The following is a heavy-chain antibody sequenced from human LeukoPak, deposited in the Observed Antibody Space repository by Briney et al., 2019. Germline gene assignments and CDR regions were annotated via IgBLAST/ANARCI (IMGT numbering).Heavy chain of an antibody. D-gene: IGHD2-8*01. CDR1: AFTFNNYW. CDR2: IKGDGSNT. V-gene: IGHV3-74*01. CDR3: ARGLPNYYGMDV. Sequence: GRSLRLSCVASAFTFNNYWMHWVRQAPGKGLVWVSRIKGDGSNTNYADSVRGRFTISRDNAKNTVYLQMNSLRTEDTAVYYCARGLPNYYGMDVWGQGTTVTVSS. J-gene: IGHJ6*02.